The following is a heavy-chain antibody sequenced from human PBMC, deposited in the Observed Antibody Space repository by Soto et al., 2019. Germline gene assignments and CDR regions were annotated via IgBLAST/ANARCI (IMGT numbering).Heavy chain of an antibody. Sequence: SVKVSCKASGGTFSSYAISWVRQAPGQGLEWMGGIIPIFGTANYAQKFQGRVTITADESTSTAYMELNSLNSEDTAVYYCAKLVASEGPSPDVHWGQGTLVTVSS. D-gene: IGHD6-13*01. J-gene: IGHJ4*02. CDR2: IIPIFGTA. V-gene: IGHV1-69*13. CDR3: AKLVASEGPSPDVH. CDR1: GGTFSSYA.